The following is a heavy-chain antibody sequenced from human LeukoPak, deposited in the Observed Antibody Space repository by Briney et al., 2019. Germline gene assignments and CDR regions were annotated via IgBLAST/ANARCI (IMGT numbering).Heavy chain of an antibody. V-gene: IGHV1-46*01. Sequence: RASVKVSCTASGYTFTSYYMHWVRQAPGQGLEWMGIINPSGGSTSYAQKFQGRVTMTRDTSTSTVYMELSSLRSEDTAVYYCARDYYGSGSYPHFDYWGQGTLVTVSS. CDR3: ARDYYGSGSYPHFDY. D-gene: IGHD3-10*01. J-gene: IGHJ4*02. CDR2: INPSGGST. CDR1: GYTFTSYY.